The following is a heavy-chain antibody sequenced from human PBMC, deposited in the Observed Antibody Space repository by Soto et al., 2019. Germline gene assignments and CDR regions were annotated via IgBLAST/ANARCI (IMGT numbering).Heavy chain of an antibody. CDR2: IYYTGSI. D-gene: IGHD2-15*01. J-gene: IGHJ5*02. CDR3: ARNLPPVVVVAATKSNWFDP. V-gene: IGHV4-59*12. CDR1: GDSISYYY. Sequence: SETLSLTCTVSGDSISYYYWSWIRQPPGEGLEWLGSIYYTGSINYNPSLKSRVTISVDTSKNQFSLKLSSVTAADTAVYYCARNLPPVVVVAATKSNWFDPWGQGTLVTVSS.